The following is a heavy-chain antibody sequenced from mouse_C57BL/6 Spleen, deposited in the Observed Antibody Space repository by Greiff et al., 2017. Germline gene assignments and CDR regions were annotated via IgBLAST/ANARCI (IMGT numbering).Heavy chain of an antibody. V-gene: IGHV1-15*01. J-gene: IGHJ4*01. CDR3: TRRGYYDYDGYAMDY. Sequence: QVQLQQSGAELVRPGASVTLSCKASGYTFTDYEMHWVKQTPVHGLEWIGAIDPETGGTAYNQKFKGKAILTADKSSSTAYMELRSLTSEDSAVYYCTRRGYYDYDGYAMDYGGQGTSVTVSS. D-gene: IGHD2-4*01. CDR2: IDPETGGT. CDR1: GYTFTDYE.